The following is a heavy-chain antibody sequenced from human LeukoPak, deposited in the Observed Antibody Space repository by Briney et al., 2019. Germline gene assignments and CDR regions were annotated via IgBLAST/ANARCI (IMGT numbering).Heavy chain of an antibody. CDR2: ISGSGGST. V-gene: IGHV3-23*01. Sequence: PGGSLRLSCAASGFTFGTYAMTWVRQAPGKGLEWVSGISGSGGSTYYADSVKGRFTISRDNSKNTLYLQMNSLKAEDTAVYYCAKTRGPVALHPDYWGQGTLVTVSS. J-gene: IGHJ4*02. D-gene: IGHD6-19*01. CDR3: AKTRGPVALHPDY. CDR1: GFTFGTYA.